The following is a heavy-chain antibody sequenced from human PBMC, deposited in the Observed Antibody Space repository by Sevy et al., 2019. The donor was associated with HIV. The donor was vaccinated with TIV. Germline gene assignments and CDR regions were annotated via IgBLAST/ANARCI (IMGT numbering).Heavy chain of an antibody. V-gene: IGHV4-34*01. D-gene: IGHD1-7*01. CDR3: ARGSITGTASWFDP. CDR1: GGSFSGYY. J-gene: IGHJ5*02. Sequence: SETLSLTCAASGGSFSGYYWSWIRQPPGKGLEWIGEINHSGSTNYNPSLKSRVTISVDTSKNNFSLKLSSVTAADTAVYYCARGSITGTASWFDPWGQGTLVTVSS. CDR2: INHSGST.